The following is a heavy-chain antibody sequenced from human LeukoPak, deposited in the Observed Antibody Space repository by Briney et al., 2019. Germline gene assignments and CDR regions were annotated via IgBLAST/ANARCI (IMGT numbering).Heavy chain of an antibody. V-gene: IGHV1-8*01. D-gene: IGHD3-9*01. CDR2: VNPNSGNT. Sequence: ASVKVSCKASGYTFTSYDINWVRQATGQGLEWMGWVNPNSGNTGYAQKFQGRVTMTRDTSTGTAYMELSSLRSEDTAVYYCARVTYYHILTGSYSGGDFDHWGQGTLVTVSS. J-gene: IGHJ4*02. CDR1: GYTFTSYD. CDR3: ARVTYYHILTGSYSGGDFDH.